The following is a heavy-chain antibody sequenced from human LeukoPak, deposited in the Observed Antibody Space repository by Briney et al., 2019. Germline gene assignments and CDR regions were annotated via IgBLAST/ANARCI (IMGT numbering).Heavy chain of an antibody. D-gene: IGHD6-25*01. Sequence: GGSLRLSCAASGFTFTDYSMNWVRQAPGKGLEWVSSISTVSTYKKYADSAKGRFTISRDNSKNLLYLQMSSLSAEDTAVYYCTRDGSGFYHYYYKDVWGKGTTVTVSS. V-gene: IGHV3-21*01. CDR3: TRDGSGFYHYYYKDV. CDR2: ISTVSTYK. J-gene: IGHJ6*03. CDR1: GFTFTDYS.